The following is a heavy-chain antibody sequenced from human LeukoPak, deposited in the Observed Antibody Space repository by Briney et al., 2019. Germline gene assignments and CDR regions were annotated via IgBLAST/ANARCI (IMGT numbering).Heavy chain of an antibody. Sequence: SVKVSCKASGGTFSSYAISWVRQAPGQGLEWMGGIIPIFGTANYAQKLQGRVTITADESTSTAYMELSSLRSEDKAVYYCARDDPGDNEVWSFDPWGQGTLVTVSS. CDR1: GGTFSSYA. CDR3: ARDDPGDNEVWSFDP. CDR2: IIPIFGTA. D-gene: IGHD4-23*01. J-gene: IGHJ5*02. V-gene: IGHV1-69*13.